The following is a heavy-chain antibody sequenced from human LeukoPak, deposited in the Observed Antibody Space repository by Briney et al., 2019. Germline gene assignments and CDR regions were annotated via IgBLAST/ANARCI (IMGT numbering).Heavy chain of an antibody. J-gene: IGHJ5*01. CDR3: ARGRARDGSYPWLDS. CDR1: GGSISSYY. Sequence: PSETLSLTRTISGGSISSYYWTWIRQPPGKGLEWIGYIYYSGSTNYNPSLKSRVTISVDTSKNQFSLKLSSVTAADTAVYYCARGRARDGSYPWLDSWGQGTLVTVSS. D-gene: IGHD3-10*01. V-gene: IGHV4-59*01. CDR2: IYYSGST.